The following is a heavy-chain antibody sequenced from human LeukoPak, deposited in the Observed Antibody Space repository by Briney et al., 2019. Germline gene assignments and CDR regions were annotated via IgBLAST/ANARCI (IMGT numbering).Heavy chain of an antibody. CDR1: GYTFTSYA. J-gene: IGHJ4*02. CDR3: ARVGARPRSCSSTSCYPYYFDY. V-gene: IGHV1-69*13. CDR2: IIPIFGTA. D-gene: IGHD2-2*01. Sequence: GASVKVSCKASGYTFTSYAMNWVRQAPGQGLEWMGGIIPIFGTANYAQKFQGRVTITADESTSTAYMELSRLRPDDTAVYYCARVGARPRSCSSTSCYPYYFDYWGQGTLVTVSS.